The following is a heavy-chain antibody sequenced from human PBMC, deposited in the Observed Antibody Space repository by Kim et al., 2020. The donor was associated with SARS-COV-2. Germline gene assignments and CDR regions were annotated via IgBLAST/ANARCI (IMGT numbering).Heavy chain of an antibody. CDR2: IKQDGSEK. D-gene: IGHD2-15*01. Sequence: GGSLRLSCAASGFTFSRYWMSWVRQAPGKGLEWVANIKQDGSEKYYVDSVKGRFTISRDNTKNSLYLQMNSLRAEDTAVYYCARGPMVVAASYFDYWGQGTLVTVSS. J-gene: IGHJ4*02. CDR3: ARGPMVVAASYFDY. CDR1: GFTFSRYW. V-gene: IGHV3-7*01.